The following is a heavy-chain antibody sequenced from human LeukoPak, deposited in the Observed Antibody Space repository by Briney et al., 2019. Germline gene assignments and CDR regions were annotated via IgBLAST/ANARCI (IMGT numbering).Heavy chain of an antibody. CDR1: GFTFSNYW. V-gene: IGHV3-74*01. D-gene: IGHD3-22*01. CDR3: ARVDDSSGYYFLDY. CDR2: INSDGSST. J-gene: IGHJ4*02. Sequence: GGSLRLSCAASGFTFSNYWMHWVRQAPGKGLVWVSRINSDGSSTSYADSVKGRFTISRDNAKNTLYLQMNSLRAEDTAVYYCARVDDSSGYYFLDYWGQGTLVTVSS.